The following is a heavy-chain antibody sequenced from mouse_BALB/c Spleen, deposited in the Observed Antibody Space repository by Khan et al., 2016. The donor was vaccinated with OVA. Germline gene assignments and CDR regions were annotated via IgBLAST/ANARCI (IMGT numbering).Heavy chain of an antibody. V-gene: IGHV1S29*02. J-gene: IGHJ3*01. D-gene: IGHD2-4*01. Sequence: VQLQQSGPELVKPGASVKISCKASGYTFTDYNMNWVKQSHGKSLEWIGYIYPYNGGTGYNQKFKNKATLTVDNSSSTAYMELRSLTSEDSAVYYCARDGDYDAFPYWGQGTLVTVSA. CDR3: ARDGDYDAFPY. CDR1: GYTFTDYN. CDR2: IYPYNGGT.